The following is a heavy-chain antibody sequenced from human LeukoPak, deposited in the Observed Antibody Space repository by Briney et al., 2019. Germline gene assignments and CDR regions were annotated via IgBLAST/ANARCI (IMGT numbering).Heavy chain of an antibody. J-gene: IGHJ1*01. CDR2: INPDGRDT. Sequence: GGSPRLSCAASEFTFSSYSMNWVRQAPGKGLEWVAHINPDGRDTYYVDSVKGRFTISRDNAENSMYLQMNSLRVEDTAVYYCTSWGDTTAEYFQRWGQGTLVTVSS. V-gene: IGHV3-7*01. CDR1: EFTFSSYS. CDR3: TSWGDTTAEYFQR. D-gene: IGHD2-21*02.